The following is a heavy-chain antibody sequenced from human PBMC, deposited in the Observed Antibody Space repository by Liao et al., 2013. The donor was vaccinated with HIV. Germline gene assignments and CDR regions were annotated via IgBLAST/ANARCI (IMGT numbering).Heavy chain of an antibody. Sequence: QLQLQESGPGLVKPSETLSLTCVVYGGSFSGYYWSWIRQPPGKGLEWIGEINFRGIVNYNPSLKSRVTISIDTSKNQFSLKMTSMTFADAAVYYCGRSEQRVTRDWGQGVGVTVSS. CDR2: INFRGIV. D-gene: IGHD4-17*01. J-gene: IGHJ4*02. CDR3: GRSEQRVTRD. V-gene: IGHV4-34*10. CDR1: GGSFSGYY.